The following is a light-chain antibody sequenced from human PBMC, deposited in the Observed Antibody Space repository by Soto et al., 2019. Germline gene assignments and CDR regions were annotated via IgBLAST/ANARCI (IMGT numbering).Light chain of an antibody. CDR1: QNIGSW. V-gene: IGKV1-5*01. CDR3: TQYYTELT. J-gene: IGKJ1*01. Sequence: DIQMTQFPSTLSASVGDRVTITCRASQNIGSWLAWYQQKPGKAPKVLIYDVSNLETGVPSRFSGSGSRKAFTLTISSLHPHAFSPFYRTQYYTELTLGPGTQVGIK. CDR2: DVS.